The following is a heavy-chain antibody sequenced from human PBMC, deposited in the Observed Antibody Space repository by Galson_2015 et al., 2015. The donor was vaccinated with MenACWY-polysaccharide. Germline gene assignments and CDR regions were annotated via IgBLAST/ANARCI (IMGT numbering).Heavy chain of an antibody. Sequence: SLRLSCAASGFTFSNYHMNWVRQAPGKGLEWASYNSSSSTIYYADSVKGRFTISRDNAKNSLYLQMNSLRAEDTAVYYCARVRIASRSFDYWGQGTLVTVSS. CDR2: NSSSSTI. J-gene: IGHJ4*02. CDR1: GFTFSNYH. D-gene: IGHD6-13*01. V-gene: IGHV3-69-1*01. CDR3: ARVRIASRSFDY.